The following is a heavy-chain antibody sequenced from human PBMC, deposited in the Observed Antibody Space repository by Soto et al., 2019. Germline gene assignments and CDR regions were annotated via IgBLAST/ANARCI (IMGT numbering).Heavy chain of an antibody. J-gene: IGHJ6*02. Sequence: VQLVESGGGLVKPGGSLRLSCAASGFTFSNAWMNWVRQAPGKGLEWVGRIKSKTDGGTTDYAAPVKGRFTISRDDSKNTLYLQMNSLKTEDTAVYYCTTEGLLWFGELPIYYYYYGMDVWGQGTTVTVSS. CDR2: IKSKTDGGTT. CDR1: GFTFSNAW. D-gene: IGHD3-10*01. V-gene: IGHV3-15*07. CDR3: TTEGLLWFGELPIYYYYYGMDV.